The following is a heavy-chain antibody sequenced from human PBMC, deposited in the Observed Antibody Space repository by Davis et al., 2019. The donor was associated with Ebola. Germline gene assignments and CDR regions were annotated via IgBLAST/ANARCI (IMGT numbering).Heavy chain of an antibody. CDR2: ISSSSSYT. D-gene: IGHD2-2*01. CDR1: GFTSINAW. J-gene: IGHJ6*02. V-gene: IGHV3-11*06. Sequence: GESLKISCAASGFTSINAWMNWVRQSPGKGLEWVSYISSSSSYTNYADSVKGRFTISRDNAKNSLYLQMNSLRAEDTAVYYCARVLNVVVPAAWGTYYYGMDVWGQGTTVTVSS. CDR3: ARVLNVVVPAAWGTYYYGMDV.